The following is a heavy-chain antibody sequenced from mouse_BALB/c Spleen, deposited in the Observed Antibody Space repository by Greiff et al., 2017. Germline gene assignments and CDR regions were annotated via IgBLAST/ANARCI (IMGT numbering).Heavy chain of an antibody. CDR2: IYPYNGGT. J-gene: IGHJ4*01. Sequence: VQLKQSGPELVKPGASVKISCKASGYTFTDYNMHWVKQSHGKSLEWIGYIYPYNGGTGYNQKFKSKATLTVDNSSSTAYMELRSLTSEDSAVYYCARRPAYYGNYGAMDYWGQGTSVTVSS. D-gene: IGHD2-10*01. CDR3: ARRPAYYGNYGAMDY. CDR1: GYTFTDYN. V-gene: IGHV1S29*02.